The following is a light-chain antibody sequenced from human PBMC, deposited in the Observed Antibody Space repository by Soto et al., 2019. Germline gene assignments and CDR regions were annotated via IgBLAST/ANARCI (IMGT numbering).Light chain of an antibody. CDR1: SSDVGDYNY. CDR3: SSYAGSNNFVV. V-gene: IGLV2-8*01. CDR2: EVS. J-gene: IGLJ2*01. Sequence: QSALTQPPSASGSPGQSVTISCTGTSSDVGDYNYVSWCQHHPGKAPKLMIYEVSKRPSGVPDRFSGSKSGNTASLTVSGLQADDEADYYCSSYAGSNNFVVFGGGTKVTVL.